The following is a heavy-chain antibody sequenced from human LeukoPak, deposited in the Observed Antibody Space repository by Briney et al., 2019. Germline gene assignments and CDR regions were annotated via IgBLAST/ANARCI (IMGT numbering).Heavy chain of an antibody. Sequence: PSETLSLTCSVSGGSISTAYWSWIQQPPGKGLEWIGYIYYSGSTNYNPSLKSRVTISVDTSKNQFSLKLSSVTAADTAVYYCARVPYSSGHPLHYWGQGTLVTVSS. CDR3: ARVPYSSGHPLHY. J-gene: IGHJ4*02. CDR2: IYYSGST. D-gene: IGHD6-19*01. CDR1: GGSISTAY. V-gene: IGHV4-59*01.